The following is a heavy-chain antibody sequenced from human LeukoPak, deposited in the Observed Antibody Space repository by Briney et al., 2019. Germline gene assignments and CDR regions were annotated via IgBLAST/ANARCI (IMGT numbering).Heavy chain of an antibody. CDR1: GFTFSSYA. CDR3: AKVRYGGWYYFDY. J-gene: IGHJ4*02. CDR2: ISGSGGST. Sequence: GGSLRLSCAASGFTFSSYAMSWVHQAPGKGLEWVSGISGSGGSTYYADSVKGRFTISRDNSKNTLYVQMNSQRAEDTAVYYCAKVRYGGWYYFDYWGQGTLVTVSS. D-gene: IGHD4-23*01. V-gene: IGHV3-23*01.